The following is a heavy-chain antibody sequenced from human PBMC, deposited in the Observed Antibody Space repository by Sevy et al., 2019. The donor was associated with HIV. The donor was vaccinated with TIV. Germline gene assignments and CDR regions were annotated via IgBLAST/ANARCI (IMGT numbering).Heavy chain of an antibody. Sequence: ASVKVSCKATGYTFNIYGISWVRQAPGQGLEWMGWISPYTGNTNYAQKLQGRVAMTTDTSTSTAYMDLRSLRSDDTAVYYCARDRQEGYFDYWGQGTLVTVSS. CDR1: GYTFNIYG. CDR3: ARDRQEGYFDY. J-gene: IGHJ4*02. CDR2: ISPYTGNT. V-gene: IGHV1-18*01.